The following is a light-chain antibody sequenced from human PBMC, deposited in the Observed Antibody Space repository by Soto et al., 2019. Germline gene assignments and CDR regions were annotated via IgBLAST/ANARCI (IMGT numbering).Light chain of an antibody. V-gene: IGKV1-39*01. CDR2: SAY. Sequence: DIQMTQSPSSLSASVGDSVTITCRASQSISNYLNCYQQKPGKAPKLLIYSAYSLHSGFPLRFSGSGSGTDFTLTISNLQPEDFATYYCQQSYSTPGTFGQGTKLEIK. CDR1: QSISNY. CDR3: QQSYSTPGT. J-gene: IGKJ2*01.